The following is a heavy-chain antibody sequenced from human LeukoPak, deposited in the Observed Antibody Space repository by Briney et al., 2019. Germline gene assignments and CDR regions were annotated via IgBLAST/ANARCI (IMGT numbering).Heavy chain of an antibody. D-gene: IGHD6-19*01. CDR3: AKADSSGWYED. Sequence: GRSLRLSCAASGFTFSSYAMHWVRQAPGKGLEWVAVISYDGSNKYYADSVKGRFTISRDNSKNTLYLQMNSLRAEDTAVYYCAKADSSGWYEDWGQGTLVTVSS. CDR2: ISYDGSNK. J-gene: IGHJ4*02. CDR1: GFTFSSYA. V-gene: IGHV3-30-3*01.